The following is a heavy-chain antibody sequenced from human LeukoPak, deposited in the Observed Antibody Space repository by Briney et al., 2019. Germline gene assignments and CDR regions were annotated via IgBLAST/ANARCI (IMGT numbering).Heavy chain of an antibody. D-gene: IGHD3-22*01. V-gene: IGHV4-34*01. CDR1: GGSFSGYY. Sequence: PSETLSLTCAVYGGSFSGYYWSWLRQPPGKGPEWIGEINHSGSTNYNPSLERRVTISVDTSKNQFSLKVSSVTDADTAVYYCARGLVGDSSGYYPVYWGQGTLVTVSS. CDR2: INHSGST. CDR3: ARGLVGDSSGYYPVY. J-gene: IGHJ4*02.